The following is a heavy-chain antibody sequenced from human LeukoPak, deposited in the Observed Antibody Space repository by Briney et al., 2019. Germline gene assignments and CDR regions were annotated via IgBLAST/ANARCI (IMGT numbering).Heavy chain of an antibody. Sequence: PGGPLRLSCAASGFTFSNYAMNWVRLAPGKGLEWVSVISSGGGTTYYSDSVKGRFIISRDNSKNMLYLQMNSLRVDDTALYYCAKAGIAVPATPEYCGQGTQVTVSS. CDR1: GFTFSNYA. V-gene: IGHV3-23*01. D-gene: IGHD6-19*01. CDR3: AKAGIAVPATPEY. CDR2: ISSGGGTT. J-gene: IGHJ4*02.